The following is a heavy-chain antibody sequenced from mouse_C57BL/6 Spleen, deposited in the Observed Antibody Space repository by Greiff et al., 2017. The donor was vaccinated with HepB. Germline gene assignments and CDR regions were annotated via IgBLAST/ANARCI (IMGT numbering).Heavy chain of an antibody. D-gene: IGHD2-5*01. V-gene: IGHV1-59*01. CDR2: IDPSDSYT. J-gene: IGHJ4*01. CDR3: ARGGSDSNYLCAMDY. Sequence: VQLQQSGAELVRPGTSVKLSCKASGYTFTSYWMHWVKQRPGQGLEWIGVIDPSDSYTNYNQKFKGKATLTVDTSSSTAYMQLSSLTSEDSAVYYCARGGSDSNYLCAMDYWGQGTTVTVSS. CDR1: GYTFTSYW.